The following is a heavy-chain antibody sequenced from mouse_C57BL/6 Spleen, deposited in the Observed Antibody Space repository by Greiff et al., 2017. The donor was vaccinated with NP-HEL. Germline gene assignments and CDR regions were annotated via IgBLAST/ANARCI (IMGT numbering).Heavy chain of an antibody. CDR3: AIKEGYDYVAY. D-gene: IGHD2-4*01. CDR1: GYTFTSYW. J-gene: IGHJ3*01. CDR2: IDPSDSYT. V-gene: IGHV1-69*01. Sequence: QVQLQQPGAELVMPGASVKLSCKASGYTFTSYWMHWVKQRPGQGLEWIGEIDPSDSYTNYNQKFKGKSTLTVDKSSSTAYMQLSSLTSEDSAVYYCAIKEGYDYVAYWGQGTLVTVSA.